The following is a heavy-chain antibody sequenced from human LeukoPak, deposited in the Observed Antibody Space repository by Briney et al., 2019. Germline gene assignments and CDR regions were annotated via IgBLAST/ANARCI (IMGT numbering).Heavy chain of an antibody. CDR1: GFTVSDND. D-gene: IGHD3-16*01. CDR2: LHRDGSV. Sequence: GGSLRLSCAASGFTVSDNDMIWVRQAPGKGLEWVSTLHRDGSVRYADSVNGRFTISRDDSKNTLSLQMSSLRDEDTAVYYCVRVHGGGYWGQGTLVTVSS. CDR3: VRVHGGGY. J-gene: IGHJ4*02. V-gene: IGHV3-53*01.